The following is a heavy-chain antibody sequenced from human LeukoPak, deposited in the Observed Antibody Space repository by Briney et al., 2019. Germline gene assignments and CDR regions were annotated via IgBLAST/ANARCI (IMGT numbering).Heavy chain of an antibody. CDR3: ARGGDAAYTSGWTHPIDY. V-gene: IGHV3-30-3*01. Sequence: GRSLRLSCAASGFTFSSYAMHWVRQAPGKGLEWGAVISYDGSNEYYADSVKGRFTISRDNSKNTLYLQMNSLRTEDTAIYYCARGGDAAYTSGWTHPIDYWGQGTLVTVSS. D-gene: IGHD6-19*01. CDR2: ISYDGSNE. CDR1: GFTFSSYA. J-gene: IGHJ4*02.